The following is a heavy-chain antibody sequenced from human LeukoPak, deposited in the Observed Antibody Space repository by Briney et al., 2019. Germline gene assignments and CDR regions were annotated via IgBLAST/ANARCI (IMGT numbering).Heavy chain of an antibody. Sequence: SETLSLTCTVSGGSISSSSYYWGWIRQPPGKGLEWIGSIYYSGSTYYNPSLKSRVTISVDTSKNQFSLKLSSVTAADTAVYYCAGATSYYDSSGYSFYIWGQGTMVTVSS. J-gene: IGHJ3*02. CDR3: AGATSYYDSSGYSFYI. CDR1: GGSISSSSYY. CDR2: IYYSGST. D-gene: IGHD3-22*01. V-gene: IGHV4-39*01.